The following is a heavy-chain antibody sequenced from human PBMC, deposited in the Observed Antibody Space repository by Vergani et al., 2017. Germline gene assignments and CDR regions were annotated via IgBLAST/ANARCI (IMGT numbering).Heavy chain of an antibody. D-gene: IGHD6-19*01. CDR3: ARERIAVAGPFDY. CDR2: IIPILGIA. J-gene: IGHJ4*02. V-gene: IGHV1-69*04. CDR1: GGTFSSYA. Sequence: QVQLVQSGAEVKKPGSSVKVSCKASGGTFSSYAISWVRQAPGQGLEWMGRIIPILGIANYAQKFQGRVTITADKSTSTAYMELSSLRSEDTAVYYCARERIAVAGPFDYWGQGTLVTVSS.